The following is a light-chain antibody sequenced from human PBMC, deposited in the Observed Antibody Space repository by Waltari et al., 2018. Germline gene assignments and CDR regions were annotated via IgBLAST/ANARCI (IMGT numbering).Light chain of an antibody. CDR2: RKN. J-gene: IGLJ3*02. Sequence: QAGLTQPPPVSKDLRQTATLTCTGNSNNVGDQGAAWLQQHQGHPPKLLSYRKNNRPSGISDRFSASRSGNEASLTITGLQPEDEADYYCAAWDSSLSAWVFGGGTELTVL. CDR3: AAWDSSLSAWV. CDR1: SNNVGDQG. V-gene: IGLV10-54*04.